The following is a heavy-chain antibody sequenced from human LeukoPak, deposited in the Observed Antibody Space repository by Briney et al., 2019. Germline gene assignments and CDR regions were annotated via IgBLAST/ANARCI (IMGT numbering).Heavy chain of an antibody. CDR2: IYTSGST. Sequence: SETLSLTCTVSGGSISSYYWSWIREPAGKGLVWIGRIYTSGSTNYNPSLKSRVTMSVDTSKNQFSLKLSSVTAADTAVYYCARGYGDYIWFDPWGQGTLVTVSS. CDR3: ARGYGDYIWFDP. V-gene: IGHV4-4*07. CDR1: GGSISSYY. D-gene: IGHD4-17*01. J-gene: IGHJ5*02.